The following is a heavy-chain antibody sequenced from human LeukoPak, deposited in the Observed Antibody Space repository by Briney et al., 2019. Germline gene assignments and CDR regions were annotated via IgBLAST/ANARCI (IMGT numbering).Heavy chain of an antibody. CDR1: GGSISSYY. J-gene: IGHJ6*03. CDR2: IYYSGST. Sequence: SETLSLTCTVSGGSISSYYWSWIRQPPGKGLEWIGYIYYSGSTNYNPSLKSRVTISVDTSKNQFSLKLSSVTAADTAVYYCARVCDYYYYEYMDVWGKGTTVTVSS. CDR3: ARVCDYYYYEYMDV. V-gene: IGHV4-59*01.